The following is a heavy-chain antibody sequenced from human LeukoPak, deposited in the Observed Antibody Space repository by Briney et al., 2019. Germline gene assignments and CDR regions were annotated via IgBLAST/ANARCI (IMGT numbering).Heavy chain of an antibody. Sequence: ASVKVSCKASGYTFTSYDINWVRQATGQGLEWMGWINTDTGNPTLAPGFSGRFVFSLDTSVNTAYLQISSLKTDDTAVYFCARGRRGYCSSTSCSGYYYMDVWGKGTTVTVSS. CDR1: GYTFTSYD. J-gene: IGHJ6*03. V-gene: IGHV7-4-1*02. CDR3: ARGRRGYCSSTSCSGYYYMDV. D-gene: IGHD2-2*01. CDR2: INTDTGNP.